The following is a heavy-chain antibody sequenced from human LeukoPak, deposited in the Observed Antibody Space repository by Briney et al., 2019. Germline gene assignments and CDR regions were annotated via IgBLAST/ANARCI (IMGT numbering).Heavy chain of an antibody. CDR3: AKGQDYGDLYYFDY. Sequence: SETLSLTCAVSSGSIFSSNWWSWVRQPPGKGLEWIGQIFHSGSTTYSPSLKSRVTISVDKSKNQFSLRLTSVTAADTAVYYCAKGQDYGDLYYFDYWGQGTLVTVSS. CDR1: SGSIFSSNW. V-gene: IGHV4-4*02. D-gene: IGHD4-17*01. J-gene: IGHJ4*02. CDR2: IFHSGST.